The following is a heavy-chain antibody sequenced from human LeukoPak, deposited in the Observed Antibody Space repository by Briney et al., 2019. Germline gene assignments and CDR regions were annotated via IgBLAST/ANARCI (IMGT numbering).Heavy chain of an antibody. D-gene: IGHD1-26*01. V-gene: IGHV3-30*04. J-gene: IGHJ4*02. CDR3: AKDYTPGSLGLYYYFDY. CDR1: GFTFSSYA. Sequence: GGSLRLSCAASGFTFSSYAMHWVRQAPGKGLEWVAVISYDGSNKYYADSVKGRFTISRDNSKNTLYLQMNSLRAEDTAVYYCAKDYTPGSLGLYYYFDYWGQGTLVTVSS. CDR2: ISYDGSNK.